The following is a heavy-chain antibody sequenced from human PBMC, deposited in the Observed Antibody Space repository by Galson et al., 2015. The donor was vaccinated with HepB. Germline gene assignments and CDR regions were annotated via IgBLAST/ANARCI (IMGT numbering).Heavy chain of an antibody. CDR1: GYIFNNYG. Sequence: SVKVYCKASGYIFNNYGISWVRQAPGQGLEWMGWISIYNGDTDYAQKFQGRVTTTTDRSTSTAYMELRSLRFDDTAVYYCARARYSTSPPDYWGQGTLVTVSS. V-gene: IGHV1-18*01. CDR2: ISIYNGDT. J-gene: IGHJ4*02. CDR3: ARARYSTSPPDY. D-gene: IGHD2/OR15-2a*01.